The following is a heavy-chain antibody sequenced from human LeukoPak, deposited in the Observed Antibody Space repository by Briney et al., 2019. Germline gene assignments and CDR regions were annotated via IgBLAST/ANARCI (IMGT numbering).Heavy chain of an antibody. CDR3: ARVGQGSGWYFDY. Sequence: SETLSLTCTVSGRSISGYYWSWIRQPAGKGLEWIGRNYISGSTNYNPSLKSRLTMSVDTSKNQFSLKLSSVTAADTAVYYCARVGQGSGWYFDYWGQGTLVTVSS. J-gene: IGHJ4*02. CDR2: NYISGST. D-gene: IGHD6-19*01. CDR1: GRSISGYY. V-gene: IGHV4-4*07.